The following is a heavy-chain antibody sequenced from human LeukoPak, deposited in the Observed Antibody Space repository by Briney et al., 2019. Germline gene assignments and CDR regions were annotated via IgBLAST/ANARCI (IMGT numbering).Heavy chain of an antibody. Sequence: GGSLRLSCAASGFTFSSFTMNWVRQAPGKGLEWVSSISSGTTYIYYADSLKGRFTISRDNAKNSLYLQMNSLRAEDTAVYYCARASDIYAMDVWGQGTTVTVSS. CDR1: GFTFSSFT. J-gene: IGHJ6*02. D-gene: IGHD3-9*01. V-gene: IGHV3-21*01. CDR3: ARASDIYAMDV. CDR2: ISSGTTYI.